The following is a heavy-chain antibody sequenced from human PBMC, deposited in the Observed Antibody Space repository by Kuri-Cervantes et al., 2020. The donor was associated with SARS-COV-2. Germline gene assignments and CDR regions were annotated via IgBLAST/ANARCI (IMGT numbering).Heavy chain of an antibody. J-gene: IGHJ4*02. V-gene: IGHV3-30*19. CDR1: GFTFSSYG. Sequence: GESLKISCAASGFTFSSYGMHWVRQAPGKGLEWVTVISYDGSNKYYADSVKGRFTISRDNSENTLYLQMNSLRAEDTAVYYCARDYDSSGHMLDYWGQGTLVTVSS. CDR3: ARDYDSSGHMLDY. D-gene: IGHD3-22*01. CDR2: ISYDGSNK.